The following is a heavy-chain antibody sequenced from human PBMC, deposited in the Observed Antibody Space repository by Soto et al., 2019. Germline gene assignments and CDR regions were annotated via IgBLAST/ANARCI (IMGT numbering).Heavy chain of an antibody. J-gene: IGHJ4*02. CDR2: TYYSGST. D-gene: IGHD4-17*01. V-gene: IGHV4-31*03. CDR1: GGSISSGGYY. Sequence: QVQLQESGPGLVKPSQTLSLTCTVSGGSISSGGYYWSWIRQHPGKGLEWIGYTYYSGSTFYNPSLRSRVTISVDTSTKQFSLKLRSVTAADTAVYYCARSSQYTVTSFDYWGQGTLVTLSS. CDR3: ARSSQYTVTSFDY.